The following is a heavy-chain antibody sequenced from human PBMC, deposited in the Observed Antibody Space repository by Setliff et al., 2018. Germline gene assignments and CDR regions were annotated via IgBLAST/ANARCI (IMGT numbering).Heavy chain of an antibody. V-gene: IGHV4-34*01. J-gene: IGHJ1*01. D-gene: IGHD3-10*01. Sequence: PSETLSLTWAVYGGSFSTYFWSWIRQPPGKGLEWIGEISHSGSANYNPSLQSRVTISVDMSKNQFSMKLTSVTAADTAVYYCARVDFTMIQGVLGLWGQGTLVTVSS. CDR1: GGSFSTYF. CDR2: ISHSGSA. CDR3: ARVDFTMIQGVLGL.